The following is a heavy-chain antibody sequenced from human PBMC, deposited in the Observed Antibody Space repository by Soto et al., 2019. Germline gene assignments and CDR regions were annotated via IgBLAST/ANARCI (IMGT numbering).Heavy chain of an antibody. CDR2: ISGSGGST. J-gene: IGHJ4*02. D-gene: IGHD6-13*01. CDR1: GFPFSSYA. Sequence: EVQLLESGGGLVQPGGSLRLSCAASGFPFSSYAMSWVRQAPGTGLEWVSAISGSGGSTYYADYVKGRFTISRDNSKNTLYLQMNSLRAEDTAVYYCAYSSTPFDYWGQGTLVTVSS. V-gene: IGHV3-23*01. CDR3: AYSSTPFDY.